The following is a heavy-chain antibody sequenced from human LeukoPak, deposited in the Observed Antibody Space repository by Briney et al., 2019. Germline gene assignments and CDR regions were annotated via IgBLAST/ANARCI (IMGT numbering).Heavy chain of an antibody. J-gene: IGHJ4*02. D-gene: IGHD3-16*01. Sequence: ASVKVSCKASGCKFTDDYMHWVRQAPGQGLEFMGWINPDSGFTNYAQKFKGRVTMTRDTSISTAYLEVRSLTSDDTAVYYCAPTAEAYTSWWKVWGQGTLVTASS. CDR1: GCKFTDDY. CDR3: APTAEAYTSWWKV. V-gene: IGHV1-2*02. CDR2: INPDSGFT.